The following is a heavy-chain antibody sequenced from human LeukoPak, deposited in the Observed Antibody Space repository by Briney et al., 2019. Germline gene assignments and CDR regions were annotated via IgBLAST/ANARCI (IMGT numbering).Heavy chain of an antibody. Sequence: GGSLRLSCEGSGFSFSSYWMTWVRQPPGKGPEWVANIRQDESERYSADSVKGRFTISRDNAKKSVYLYMSSLRAEDTAIYYCARDNYSGSRYFNHWGQGTLVTVSS. CDR2: IRQDESER. J-gene: IGHJ4*02. D-gene: IGHD1-26*01. V-gene: IGHV3-7*01. CDR3: ARDNYSGSRYFNH. CDR1: GFSFSSYW.